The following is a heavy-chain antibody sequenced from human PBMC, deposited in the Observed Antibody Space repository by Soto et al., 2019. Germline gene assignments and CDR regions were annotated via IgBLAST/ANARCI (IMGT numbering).Heavy chain of an antibody. Sequence: QGQLVQSGAEVKKPGAAVKVSCKASGYDFSSYGISWVRQAPGQGLEWMGWISASNGNRDYSQQFEGRVTMTSDTSRTTAYMERRSLRSDDTAVYYCVRDPQRNDYWGQGTLVNVSS. V-gene: IGHV1-18*04. J-gene: IGHJ4*02. CDR2: ISASNGNR. CDR1: GYDFSSYG. D-gene: IGHD2-2*01. CDR3: VRDPQRNDY.